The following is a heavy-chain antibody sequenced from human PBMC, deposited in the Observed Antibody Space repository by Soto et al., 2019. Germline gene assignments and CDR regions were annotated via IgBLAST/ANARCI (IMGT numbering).Heavy chain of an antibody. CDR3: VRQYSAYDI. J-gene: IGHJ3*02. CDR2: INADGSIT. D-gene: IGHD5-18*01. CDR1: GFTFSNYW. Sequence: EVQLVESGGGLVQPGGSLRLSCAASGFTFSNYWMHWVRQVPGQRPVWVSRINADGSITADEDSVQRRVTISRDNAKNTLYLQMHSPRAEDTAVYYCVRQYSAYDIWGQGTTVTVSS. V-gene: IGHV3-74*01.